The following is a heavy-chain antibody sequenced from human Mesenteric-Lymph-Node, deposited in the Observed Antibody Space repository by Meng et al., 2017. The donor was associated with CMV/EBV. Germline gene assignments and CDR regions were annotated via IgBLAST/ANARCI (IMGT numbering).Heavy chain of an antibody. J-gene: IGHJ5*02. CDR2: IYPGDSDT. V-gene: IGHV5-51*01. Sequence: GESLKISCKGSGYSFTNSWIGWVRQMPGKGLEWMGIIYPGDSDTRYSPSFQGQVSISVDKFINTAYLQWSSLKASDSAMYYCAKLRSDLFDAGQRGHNFWSGYWGWFDPWGQGTLVTVSS. CDR3: AKLRSDLFDAGQRGHNFWSGYWGWFDP. D-gene: IGHD3-3*01. CDR1: GYSFTNSW.